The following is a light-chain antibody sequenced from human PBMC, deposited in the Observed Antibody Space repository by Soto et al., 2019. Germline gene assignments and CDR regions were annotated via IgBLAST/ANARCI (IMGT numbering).Light chain of an antibody. V-gene: IGKV3-15*01. CDR3: QQYKNWPSWT. J-gene: IGKJ1*01. CDR2: GAS. CDR1: QSVSSN. Sequence: EIVMTQSPATLSVSPGERATLSCRASQSVSSNLAWYQQKPGQAPRLLIYGASTRATGVPARFSGSGSGIEFTLTISSLQSEDFAVYYCQQYKNWPSWTFGQGTKVEIK.